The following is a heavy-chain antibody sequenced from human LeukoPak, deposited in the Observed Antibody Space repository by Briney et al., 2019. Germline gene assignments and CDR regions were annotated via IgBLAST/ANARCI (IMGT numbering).Heavy chain of an antibody. V-gene: IGHV4-59*08. J-gene: IGHJ4*02. CDR2: ISDIGSI. D-gene: IGHD2/OR15-2a*01. Sequence: SETLSLTCTVSGGSISSYYWSWIRQPPGKGLEWIAYISDIGSINYNPSLKNRVTISLDTSKNQFSLKLSSVTAADTAVYYCAGHHPRNTVDFWGQGTLVTVSS. CDR3: AGHHPRNTVDF. CDR1: GGSISSYY.